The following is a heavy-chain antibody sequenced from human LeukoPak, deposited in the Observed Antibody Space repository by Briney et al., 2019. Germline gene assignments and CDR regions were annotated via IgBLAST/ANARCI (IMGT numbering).Heavy chain of an antibody. CDR1: DGSISTYY. D-gene: IGHD2-2*01. Sequence: SETLSLTCTVSDGSISTYYWSWIRQSAGKGLEWIGRIYTSGDTNYNPSLKSRVTISVDKSKNQFSLKLSSVTAADTAVYYCARGGGCSSTTCYEFDSWGQGTQVTVSS. J-gene: IGHJ4*02. V-gene: IGHV4-4*07. CDR2: IYTSGDT. CDR3: ARGGGCSSTTCYEFDS.